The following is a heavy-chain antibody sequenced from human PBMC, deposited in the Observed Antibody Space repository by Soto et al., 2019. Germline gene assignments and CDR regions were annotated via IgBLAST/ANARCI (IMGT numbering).Heavy chain of an antibody. Sequence: QVQLVQSGAEVKQPGASVKVSCKASGYTFTAYYIYWVRQAPGQRLEWMGWINPNSGGTNYAQKFQGRVTMTLDTSIRTAYMEMAGLTSDDTAVYYCARGGGYNSSPRYYFDFWGQGTLVTVSS. J-gene: IGHJ4*02. CDR2: INPNSGGT. CDR3: ARGGGYNSSPRYYFDF. CDR1: GYTFTAYY. D-gene: IGHD6-6*01. V-gene: IGHV1-2*02.